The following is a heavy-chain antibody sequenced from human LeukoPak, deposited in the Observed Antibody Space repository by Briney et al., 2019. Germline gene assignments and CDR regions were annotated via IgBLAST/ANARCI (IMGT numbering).Heavy chain of an antibody. Sequence: GESLKISCKGSGYTFANYWISWVRQMPGKGLEWMGRIDPSDSYTNYRPSFQGHVTISADKSISTAYLQWSSLKASDTAIYYCARLGSNNYFDPWGQGTLVSVSS. CDR2: IDPSDSYT. V-gene: IGHV5-10-1*01. D-gene: IGHD7-27*01. J-gene: IGHJ5*02. CDR3: ARLGSNNYFDP. CDR1: GYTFANYW.